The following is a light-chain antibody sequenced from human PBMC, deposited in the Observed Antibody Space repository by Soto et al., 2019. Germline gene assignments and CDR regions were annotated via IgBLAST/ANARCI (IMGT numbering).Light chain of an antibody. CDR1: SSNIGSNT. Sequence: QSVLTQPPSASGTPGQRVTISCSGSSSNIGSNTVNWYQQLPVTAPKLLIYSDNQRPSWVPDRFSGSKSGTSASLAISGLQSEDEAEYYCAAWDDSLNGYVFGTGTKLTVL. V-gene: IGLV1-44*01. J-gene: IGLJ1*01. CDR2: SDN. CDR3: AAWDDSLNGYV.